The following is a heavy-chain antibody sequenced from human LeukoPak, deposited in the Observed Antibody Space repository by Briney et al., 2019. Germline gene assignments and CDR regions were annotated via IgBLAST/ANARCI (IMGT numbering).Heavy chain of an antibody. V-gene: IGHV7-4-1*02. J-gene: IGHJ6*03. CDR2: ININTGNP. CDR3: ARAGIPHNYYYMDV. D-gene: IGHD6-13*01. CDR1: GYTFTRYA. Sequence: ASVKASCKASGYTFTRYAMNWVRQAPGHGLEWMGWININTGNPTYAQGFPGRFVFSLDTSGSTAYLQISRLKAEGTAVYYCARAGIPHNYYYMDVWGKGTTVTVSS.